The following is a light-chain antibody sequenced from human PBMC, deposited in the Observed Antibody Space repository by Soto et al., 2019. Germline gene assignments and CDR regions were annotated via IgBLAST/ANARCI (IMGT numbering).Light chain of an antibody. Sequence: DIQLTQSPSTLSASVGDRVTITCRASQSIDSWLAWYQKKPGQAPKLLIHKASTLESEVPSRFSAIGSGTQFTLTISSLQPDDFATYYGQQYHSSSTFGPGTKVDI. J-gene: IGKJ3*01. CDR1: QSIDSW. CDR2: KAS. CDR3: QQYHSSST. V-gene: IGKV1-5*03.